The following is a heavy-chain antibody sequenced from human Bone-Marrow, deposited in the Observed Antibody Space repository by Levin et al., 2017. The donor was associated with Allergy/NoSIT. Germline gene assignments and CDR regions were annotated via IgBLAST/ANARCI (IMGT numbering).Heavy chain of an antibody. CDR1: GFTFSTYA. CDR2: ISGSGGST. CDR3: AKDRDTSWYNWFDP. Sequence: GGSLRLSCAASGFTFSTYAMSWVRQAPGKGLEWVSAISGSGGSTYYADSVKGRFTISRDNSKNTLYLQMNSLKAEDTAVYYCAKDRDTSWYNWFDPGGQGALVTVSS. D-gene: IGHD2-2*01. V-gene: IGHV3-23*01. J-gene: IGHJ5*02.